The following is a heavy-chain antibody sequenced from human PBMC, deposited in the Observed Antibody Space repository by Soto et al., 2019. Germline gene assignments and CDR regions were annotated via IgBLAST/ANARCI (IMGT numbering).Heavy chain of an antibody. CDR2: IKEDASEE. CDR1: GFTFNTYW. CDR3: ATAISSPFSNFDS. J-gene: IGHJ4*02. Sequence: EVQLVQSGGDLVQPGGSLRLSCVASGFTFNTYWMTWVRQAPGKGLEWVAGIKEDASEEVYVDSVKGRFSITRDNAKNLLYLQQNSLRDEDTAVYYCATAISSPFSNFDSWGQGSLVTVSS. D-gene: IGHD2-2*01. V-gene: IGHV3-7*01.